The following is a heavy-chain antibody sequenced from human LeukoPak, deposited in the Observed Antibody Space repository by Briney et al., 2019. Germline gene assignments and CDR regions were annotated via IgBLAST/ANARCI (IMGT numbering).Heavy chain of an antibody. CDR1: GGSISSYY. CDR2: IYYSGST. CDR3: ARAPIPYDRSRTDYRFDL. Sequence: SETLSLTCTVSGGSISSYYWSWIRQPPGKGLEWIGYIYYSGSTNYNPSLKSRVTISVDTSKNQFSLKLSSVTAAGTAVYYCARAPIPYDRSRTDYRFDLWGQGTLVTVAS. J-gene: IGHJ5*02. V-gene: IGHV4-59*01. D-gene: IGHD3-16*01.